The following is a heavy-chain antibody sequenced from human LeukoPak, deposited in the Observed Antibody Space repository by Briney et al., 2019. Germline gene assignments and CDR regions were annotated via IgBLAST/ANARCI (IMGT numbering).Heavy chain of an antibody. CDR2: ISGSGGST. CDR1: GFTFSNYA. Sequence: GGSLRLSCAASGFTFSNYAMNWVRQAPGKGLEWVSGISGSGGSTYYADSVKGRFTIFRDNSKNTLYLQMNSLRAEDTAVYHCANGWSPDYWGRGTLVTVSS. CDR3: ANGWSPDY. J-gene: IGHJ4*02. D-gene: IGHD2-15*01. V-gene: IGHV3-23*01.